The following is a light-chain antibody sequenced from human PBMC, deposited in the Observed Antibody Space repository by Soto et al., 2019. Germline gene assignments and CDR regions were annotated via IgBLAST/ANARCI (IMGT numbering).Light chain of an antibody. CDR1: QSVRNS. CDR3: QKYLSALWT. V-gene: IGKV3-11*01. CDR2: DVS. J-gene: IGKJ1*01. Sequence: EIVLTQSPATLSLSPGDRATLSCRASQSVRNSLAWYQQKPGQAPRLVIYDVSERAAGIAARFSGSGSGTDFTLTISSLEPEDFAVYFCQKYLSALWTFGQGTKVEIK.